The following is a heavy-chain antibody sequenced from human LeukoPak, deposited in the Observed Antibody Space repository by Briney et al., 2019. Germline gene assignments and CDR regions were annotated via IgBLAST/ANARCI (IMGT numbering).Heavy chain of an antibody. V-gene: IGHV3-66*01. CDR3: AREKVPNMVRGVSYYDY. J-gene: IGHJ4*02. CDR1: GFTVSSNY. Sequence: GGSLRLSCAVSGFTVSSNYMSWVRQAPGKGLEWVSVIYSGGDTYYADSVKGRFTISRDNSKNTLYLQMNSLRAEDTAVYYCAREKVPNMVRGVSYYDYWGQGTLVTVSS. CDR2: IYSGGDT. D-gene: IGHD3-10*01.